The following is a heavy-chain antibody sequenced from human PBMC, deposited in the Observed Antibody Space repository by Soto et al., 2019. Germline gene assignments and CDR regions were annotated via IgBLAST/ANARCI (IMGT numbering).Heavy chain of an antibody. J-gene: IGHJ4*02. V-gene: IGHV4-31*03. CDR1: GGSISSGGYY. Sequence: QVQLQESGPGLVKPSQTLSLTCTVSGGSISSGGYYWIWIRQHPGKGMEWIGYIYYSGSTYYNPSLKSRVTISVDTSKTQFYLKLSSVNAADTAVYYCARVRTPTRPFDSWGQGTLVTVSA. CDR3: ARVRTPTRPFDS. CDR2: IYYSGST. D-gene: IGHD5-12*01.